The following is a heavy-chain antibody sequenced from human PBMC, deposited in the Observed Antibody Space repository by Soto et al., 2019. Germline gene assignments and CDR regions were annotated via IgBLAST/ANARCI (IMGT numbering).Heavy chain of an antibody. CDR1: GGSISSGDYY. V-gene: IGHV4-30-4*01. D-gene: IGHD6-13*01. Sequence: SETLSLTCTVSGGSISSGDYYWSWIRQPPGKGLEWIGYIYYSGSTYYNPSLKSRVTISVDTSKNQFSLKLSSVTAADTAVYYCARAKGIAAAVHVWGQGTTVTVSS. CDR3: ARAKGIAAAVHV. CDR2: IYYSGST. J-gene: IGHJ6*01.